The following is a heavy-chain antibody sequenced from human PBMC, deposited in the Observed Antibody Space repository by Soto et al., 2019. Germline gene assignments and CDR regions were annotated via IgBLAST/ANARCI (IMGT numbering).Heavy chain of an antibody. D-gene: IGHD1-7*01. CDR1: GGSISRYY. CDR3: ARDPGIIGTTDYFDY. V-gene: IGHV4-59*01. Sequence: TLSLTCTVSGGSISRYYWNWIRQPPGKTLEWIGYISESGSTKYNPSLKSRVTILVDTPKNQFSLKLSSVTAADTAVYYCARDPGIIGTTDYFDYWGQGTLVTVSS. J-gene: IGHJ4*02. CDR2: ISESGST.